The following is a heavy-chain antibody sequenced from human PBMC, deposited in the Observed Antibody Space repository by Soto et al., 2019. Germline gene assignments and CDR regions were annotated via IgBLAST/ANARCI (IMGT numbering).Heavy chain of an antibody. CDR1: GFTFSSYA. CDR3: AKDSSYMTTVTTAFGY. J-gene: IGHJ4*02. Sequence: EVQLLESGGGLVQPGGSLRLSCAASGFTFSSYAMSWVRQAPGKGLEWVSAISGSGGSTYYADSVKGRFTISRDNSKNTLYLQMNSLRAEDTAVYYCAKDSSYMTTVTTAFGYWGQGTLVTVSS. CDR2: ISGSGGST. V-gene: IGHV3-23*01. D-gene: IGHD4-17*01.